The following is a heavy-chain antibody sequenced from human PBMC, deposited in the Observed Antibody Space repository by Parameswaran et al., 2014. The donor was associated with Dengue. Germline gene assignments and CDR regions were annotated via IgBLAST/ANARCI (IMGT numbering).Heavy chain of an antibody. V-gene: IGHV4-34*01. CDR2: INHSGST. Sequence: VRQAPGKGLEWIGEINHSGSTNYNPSLKSRVTISVDTSKNQFSLKLSSVTAADTAVYYCARDGYSGYDGSFDYWGQGNPGHRLL. D-gene: IGHD5-12*01. J-gene: IGHJ4*02. CDR3: ARDGYSGYDGSFDY.